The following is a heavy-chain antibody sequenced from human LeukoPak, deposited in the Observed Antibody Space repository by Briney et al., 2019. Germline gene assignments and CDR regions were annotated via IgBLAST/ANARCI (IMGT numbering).Heavy chain of an antibody. CDR3: ARHLGSSTSWPYYYNYYMDV. V-gene: IGHV1-2*02. CDR2: INPNSGGT. Sequence: ASVKVSCKASGYTFTGYYMHWVRQAPGQGLEWMGWINPNSGGTNYAQKFQGRVTMTRDTSISTAYMELSRLRAEDTAVYYCARHLGSSTSWPYYYNYYMDVWGKGTTVTISS. CDR1: GYTFTGYY. J-gene: IGHJ6*03. D-gene: IGHD2-2*01.